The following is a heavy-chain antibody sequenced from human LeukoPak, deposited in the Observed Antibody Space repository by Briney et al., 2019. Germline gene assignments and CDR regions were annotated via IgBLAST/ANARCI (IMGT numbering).Heavy chain of an antibody. J-gene: IGHJ4*02. CDR2: IKQDGSDR. V-gene: IGHV3-7*03. CDR1: GFTFRNYW. D-gene: IGHD6-19*01. CDR3: VRNLAVAGTCFDS. Sequence: GGSLRLSCAASGFTFRNYWTSWVRQAPGTGLEWVANIKQDGSDRNYVTSVRGRFTISRDNAESSLYLQMNSLRVEDTAVYYCVRNLAVAGTCFDSWGQGTLVTVSS.